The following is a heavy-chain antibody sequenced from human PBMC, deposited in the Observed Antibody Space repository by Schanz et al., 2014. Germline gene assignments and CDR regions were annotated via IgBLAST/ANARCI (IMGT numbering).Heavy chain of an antibody. Sequence: QVHLVQSGAEVKRPGASVKVSCKASEYSFTSYSMHWVRQAPGQRLEWMGWINTGSGDTKYSQNFQGRVTITRDTSASTAYMELSSLRSEDAAVYSCARGIGGYGANNYVGYWGQGTLVTVSS. D-gene: IGHD5-12*01. CDR1: EYSFTSYS. CDR3: ARGIGGYGANNYVGY. J-gene: IGHJ4*02. CDR2: INTGSGDT. V-gene: IGHV1-3*04.